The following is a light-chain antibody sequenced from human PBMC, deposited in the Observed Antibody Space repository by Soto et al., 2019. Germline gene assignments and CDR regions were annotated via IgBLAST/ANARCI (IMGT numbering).Light chain of an antibody. CDR1: QSLFDTEDGGTY. CDR3: MQRLDFPFP. V-gene: IGKV2-40*01. J-gene: IGKJ2*01. Sequence: IVMTQTPLSLPVAPGEPASISCRSSQSLFDTEDGGTYLDWYLHKPGQSPQLLIYTISYRASGVPDRFSGSGSGTDFTLNISRVEAEDVGTYYCMQRLDFPFPFGQGTKLEIK. CDR2: TIS.